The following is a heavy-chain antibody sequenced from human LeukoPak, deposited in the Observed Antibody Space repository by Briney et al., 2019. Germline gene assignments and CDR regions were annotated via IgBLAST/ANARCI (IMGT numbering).Heavy chain of an antibody. CDR2: ITPSGGST. D-gene: IGHD6-13*01. Sequence: ASVKVSCKASGYTFTGYYIHWVRQAPGQGLEWMGIITPSGGSTSYAQKFQGRVSITRDTSTSTVYMELSSLRSEDTAVYYCARGDSSRWARLFDHWGQGTLVTVSS. J-gene: IGHJ4*02. CDR1: GYTFTGYY. CDR3: ARGDSSRWARLFDH. V-gene: IGHV1-46*01.